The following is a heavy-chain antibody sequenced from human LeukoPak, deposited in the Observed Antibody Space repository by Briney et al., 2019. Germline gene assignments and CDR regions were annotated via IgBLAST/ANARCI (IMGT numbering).Heavy chain of an antibody. J-gene: IGHJ4*02. CDR1: GYSFTNYW. Sequence: RGESLKISCKGSGYSFTNYWIGWVRQMPGKGLEWMGIIYPDDSDTKYSPSFQGQVTISADKSISTAYLQWSSLKASDTAMYYCARSGRLGYCSGGSCFRWDYWGQGTLVTVSS. CDR2: IYPDDSDT. CDR3: ARSGRLGYCSGGSCFRWDY. V-gene: IGHV5-51*01. D-gene: IGHD2-15*01.